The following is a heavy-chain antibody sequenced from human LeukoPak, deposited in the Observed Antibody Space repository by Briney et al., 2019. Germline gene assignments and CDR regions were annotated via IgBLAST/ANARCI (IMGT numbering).Heavy chain of an antibody. CDR3: AKDGQDYSSSD. CDR1: GGSISSSSYY. CDR2: IYYSGTT. J-gene: IGHJ4*02. D-gene: IGHD6-6*01. V-gene: IGHV4-39*07. Sequence: PSETLSLTCTVSGGSISSSSYYWGWIRQPPGKGLEWIGSIYYSGTTYYNPSLKSRVTISVDTSKNQFSLKLSSLTAADTAVYYCAKDGQDYSSSDWGQGTLVTVSS.